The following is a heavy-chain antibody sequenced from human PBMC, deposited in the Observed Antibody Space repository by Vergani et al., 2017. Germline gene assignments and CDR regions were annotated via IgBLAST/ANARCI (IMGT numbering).Heavy chain of an antibody. V-gene: IGHV3-21*01. CDR2: ISSSSSYI. D-gene: IGHD6-6*01. J-gene: IGHJ4*02. CDR1: GFTFSSYS. Sequence: EVQLVESGGGLVKPGGSLRLSCAASGFTFSSYSMNWVRQAPGQGLEWVSSISSSSSYIYYADSVKGRFTISRDNAKNSLYLQMNSLRAEDTAVYYCARDLEYSSSSGRGWGQGTLVTVSS. CDR3: ARDLEYSSSSGRG.